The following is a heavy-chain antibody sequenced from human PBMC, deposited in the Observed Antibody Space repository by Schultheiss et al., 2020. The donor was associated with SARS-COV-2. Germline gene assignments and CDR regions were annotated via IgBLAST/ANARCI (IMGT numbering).Heavy chain of an antibody. J-gene: IGHJ6*03. CDR1: GFTFSYYA. Sequence: GGSLRLSCAASGFTFSYYAMSWVRQAPGKGLEWVSYISSSGSTIYYADSVKGRFTISRDNAKNSLYLQMNSLRAEDTAVYYCARAVVPAVLVAVLHLSMDVWGKGTTVTVSS. CDR3: ARAVVPAVLVAVLHLSMDV. D-gene: IGHD2-2*01. CDR2: ISSSGSTI. V-gene: IGHV3-48*04.